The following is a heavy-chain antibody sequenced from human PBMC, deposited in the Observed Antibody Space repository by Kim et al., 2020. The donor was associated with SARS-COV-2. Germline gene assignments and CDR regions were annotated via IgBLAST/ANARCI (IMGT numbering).Heavy chain of an antibody. Sequence: ASVKVSCKASGYTFTSYGISWVRQAPGQGLEWMGWISAYNGNTNYAQKLQGRVTMTTDTSTSTAYMELRSLRSDDTAVYYCARGRGYYDILTGYYKYYYYGMDVWGQGTTVTVSS. CDR1: GYTFTSYG. J-gene: IGHJ6*02. V-gene: IGHV1-18*01. D-gene: IGHD3-9*01. CDR2: ISAYNGNT. CDR3: ARGRGYYDILTGYYKYYYYGMDV.